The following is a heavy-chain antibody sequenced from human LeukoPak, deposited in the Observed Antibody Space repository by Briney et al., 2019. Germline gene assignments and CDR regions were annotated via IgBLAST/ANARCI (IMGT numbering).Heavy chain of an antibody. CDR1: GYSFTSYW. CDR3: ARPTYYYDSSGYSFDY. CDR2: IYPGDSDT. D-gene: IGHD3-22*01. V-gene: IGHV5-51*01. Sequence: GESLKISCKSSGYSFTSYWIGWVRQMPGKGLEWMGIIYPGDSDTRYSPSFQGQVTISADKSISTAYLQWSSLKASDTAMYYCARPTYYYDSSGYSFDYWGQGTLVTVSS. J-gene: IGHJ4*02.